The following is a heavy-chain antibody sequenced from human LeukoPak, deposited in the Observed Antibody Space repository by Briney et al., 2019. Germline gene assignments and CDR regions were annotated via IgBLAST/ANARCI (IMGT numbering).Heavy chain of an antibody. J-gene: IGHJ4*02. CDR3: ARRGDGGRSFDY. CDR1: GSTVSSNY. D-gene: IGHD4-23*01. V-gene: IGHV3-53*01. CDR2: IYSGGNT. Sequence: PGGSLRLSCAASGSTVSSNYLSWVRQAPGKGLECVSVIYSGGNTYYADSVKGRFTISRDNSKNTLFLQMNSLRAEDTAVYYCARRGDGGRSFDYWGQGTLVTVSS.